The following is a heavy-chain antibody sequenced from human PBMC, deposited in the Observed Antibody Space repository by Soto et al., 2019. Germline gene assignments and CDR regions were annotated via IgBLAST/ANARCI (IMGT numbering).Heavy chain of an antibody. CDR3: ARGRIAAAGLRGGINWFDP. D-gene: IGHD6-13*01. J-gene: IGHJ5*02. CDR2: MFYSGSS. CDR1: GGSISSNSHY. V-gene: IGHV4-39*01. Sequence: SETLSLTFTVPGGSISSNSHYWGWIRQPPGKGLEWIGSMFYSGSSYYNPSLKSRVTISVDTSKNQFSLKLNSVTAADTAVYYCARGRIAAAGLRGGINWFDPWGQGPLVTVS.